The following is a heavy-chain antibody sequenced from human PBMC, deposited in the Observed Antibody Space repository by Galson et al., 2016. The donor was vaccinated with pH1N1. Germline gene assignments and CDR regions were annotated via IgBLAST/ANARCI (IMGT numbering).Heavy chain of an antibody. CDR3: ARGYKWNDDGQSAY. CDR2: IYPGDSDT. CDR1: GYSFTNYW. Sequence: QSGAEVKKPGESLRISCRGSGYSFTNYWIAWVRQMPGKGLEWVGIIYPGDSDTRYSPSFQGRVTVPADKSITTAYLQWSSLKASDTAMYFCARGYKWNDDGQSAYWCQGTLVTVSS. J-gene: IGHJ4*02. D-gene: IGHD1-1*01. V-gene: IGHV5-51*01.